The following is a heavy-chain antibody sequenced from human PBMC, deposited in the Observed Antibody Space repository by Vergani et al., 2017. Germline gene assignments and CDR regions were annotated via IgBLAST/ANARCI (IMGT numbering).Heavy chain of an antibody. Sequence: QLVQSGAEVKKPGSSVKVSCKASGFPFTSSAMQWVRQARGQRLEWIGWIVVGSGNTNYAQKFQERVTITRDMSTSTAYMELSSLRSEDTAVYYCAATHSSSWDAFDIWGQGTMVTVSS. CDR2: IVVGSGNT. CDR1: GFPFTSSA. V-gene: IGHV1-58*02. D-gene: IGHD6-13*01. CDR3: AATHSSSWDAFDI. J-gene: IGHJ3*02.